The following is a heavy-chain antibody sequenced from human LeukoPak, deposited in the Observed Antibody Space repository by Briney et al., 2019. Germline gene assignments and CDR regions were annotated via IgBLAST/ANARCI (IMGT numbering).Heavy chain of an antibody. CDR2: IYYSGST. D-gene: IGHD1-26*01. CDR3: AGSGSYSFYYYYYMDV. J-gene: IGHJ6*03. Sequence: SQTLSLTCTVSGGSISSGGYYWSLIRQPPGKGLEWIGYIYYSGSTNYNPSLKSRVTISVDTSKNQFSLKLSSVTAADTAVYYCAGSGSYSFYYYYYMDVWGKGTTVTVSS. V-gene: IGHV4-61*08. CDR1: GGSISSGGYY.